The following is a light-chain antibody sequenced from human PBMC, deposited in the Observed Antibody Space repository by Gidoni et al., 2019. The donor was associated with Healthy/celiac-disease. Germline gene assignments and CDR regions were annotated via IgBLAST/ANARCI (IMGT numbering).Light chain of an antibody. Sequence: EIVLTQSPATLSLSPGERATLSCRASQSVSSFFAWYQQKPGQAPRLLIYDASHRATGIPARFSGSGSGTDLTLTISSLEPEDFAVYYCQQRSNWPLTFGGXTKVEIK. CDR2: DAS. V-gene: IGKV3-11*01. J-gene: IGKJ4*01. CDR1: QSVSSF. CDR3: QQRSNWPLT.